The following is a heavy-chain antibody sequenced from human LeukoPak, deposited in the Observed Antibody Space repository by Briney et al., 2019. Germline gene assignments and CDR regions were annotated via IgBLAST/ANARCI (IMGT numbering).Heavy chain of an antibody. J-gene: IGHJ4*02. CDR2: VWYDGSKT. Sequence: GGSLRLSCAASGFTFSSYAMHWVRQAPGKGLEWVAVVWYDGSKTYSADSVKGRITISRDDSKNTLYLQMNSLRAEDTAVYYCARDPYGYDYWGQGTLVTVSS. V-gene: IGHV3-33*01. CDR3: ARDPYGYDY. D-gene: IGHD5-18*01. CDR1: GFTFSSYA.